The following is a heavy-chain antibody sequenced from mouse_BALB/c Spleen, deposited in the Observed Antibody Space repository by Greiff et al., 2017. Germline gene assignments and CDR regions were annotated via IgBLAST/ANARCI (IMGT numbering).Heavy chain of an antibody. J-gene: IGHJ3*01. CDR2: ISSGSSTI. CDR1: GFTFSSFG. D-gene: IGHD2-14*01. CDR3: ASWDRYDETPFAY. Sequence: EVKLVESGGGLVQPGGSRKLSCAASGFTFSSFGMHWVRQAPEKGLEWVAYISSGSSTIYYADTVKGRFTISRDNPKNTLFLQMTSLRSEDTAMFYCASWDRYDETPFAYWGQGTLVTVSA. V-gene: IGHV5-17*02.